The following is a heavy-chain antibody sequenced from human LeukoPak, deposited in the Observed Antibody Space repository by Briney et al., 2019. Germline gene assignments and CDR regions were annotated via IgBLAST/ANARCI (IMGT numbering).Heavy chain of an antibody. CDR1: GGSISSSNYY. CDR2: IYYSGST. Sequence: SETLSLTCTVSGGSISSSNYYWGWIRQPPGKGLEWIGSIYYSGSTSYIPSLKSRVTISVDTSKNQFSLKLGSVTAADTAVYYCARNASDSGTSYFDYWGQGTLVTVSS. CDR3: ARNASDSGTSYFDY. J-gene: IGHJ4*02. V-gene: IGHV4-39*01. D-gene: IGHD1-26*01.